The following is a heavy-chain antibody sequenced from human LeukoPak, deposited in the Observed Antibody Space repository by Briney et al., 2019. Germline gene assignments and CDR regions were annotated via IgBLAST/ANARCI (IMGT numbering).Heavy chain of an antibody. J-gene: IGHJ4*02. V-gene: IGHV3-15*01. CDR1: GLIFSDAW. CDR3: VTDLVIKGYFDY. D-gene: IGHD2-21*01. Sequence: GGSLRLSCVASGLIFSDAWMNWVRQAPGKGLEWVSRIRRKTDGETTDHAAPVKGRFTISRDDSKNTLYLQMNSLKTEDTAVYYCVTDLVIKGYFDYWGQGALVTVSS. CDR2: IRRKTDGETT.